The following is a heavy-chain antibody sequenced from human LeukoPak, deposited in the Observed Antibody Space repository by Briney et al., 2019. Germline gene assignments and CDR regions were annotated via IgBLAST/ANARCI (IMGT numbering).Heavy chain of an antibody. CDR1: GGTFSSYA. J-gene: IGHJ3*02. D-gene: IGHD6-19*01. CDR2: INTYNGNT. V-gene: IGHV1-18*01. Sequence: ASVKVSCKASGGTFSSYAISWVRQAPGQGLEWMGWINTYNGNTNYAQKVQGRVTMTTDTSTSTAYMELRSLRSDDTAVYYCARDPGYSSGWYDAFDIWGQGTMVTVSS. CDR3: ARDPGYSSGWYDAFDI.